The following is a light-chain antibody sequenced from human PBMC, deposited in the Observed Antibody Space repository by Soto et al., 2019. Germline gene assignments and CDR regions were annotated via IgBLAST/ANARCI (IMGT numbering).Light chain of an antibody. V-gene: IGLV2-23*01. CDR1: SSDVGSYNL. Sequence: QSALTQPASVSGSPGQSITISCTGTSSDVGSYNLVSWYQQHPGRAPKLMVYEGSKRPSGVSNRFSGSKSGNTASLTISWLQAEDEADYYCCSYAGSSTLVFGGGTKLTFL. CDR2: EGS. CDR3: CSYAGSSTLV. J-gene: IGLJ2*01.